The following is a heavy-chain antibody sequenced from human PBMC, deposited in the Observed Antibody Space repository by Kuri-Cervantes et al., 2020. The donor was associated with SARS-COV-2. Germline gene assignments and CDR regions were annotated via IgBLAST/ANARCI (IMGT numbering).Heavy chain of an antibody. Sequence: GESLKISCAASGFTFSSYAMHWVRQAPGKGLEWVAVISYDGSNKYYADSVKGRFTISRDKDKNSLYLQMNSLRAEDTAVYYCATALLSYYFDYWGQGTLVTVSS. CDR3: ATALLSYYFDY. CDR1: GFTFSSYA. J-gene: IGHJ4*02. D-gene: IGHD3-10*01. CDR2: ISYDGSNK. V-gene: IGHV3-30-3*01.